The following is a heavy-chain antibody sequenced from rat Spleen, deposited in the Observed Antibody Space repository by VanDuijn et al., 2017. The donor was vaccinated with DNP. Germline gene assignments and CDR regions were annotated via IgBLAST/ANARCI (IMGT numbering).Heavy chain of an antibody. CDR3: IRAGYYGYMAY. D-gene: IGHD1-7*01. CDR2: INKDSSTI. V-gene: IGHV4-2*01. CDR1: GFNFNDDW. Sequence: EVKLVESGGGLVQPGRSLKLSCAASGFNFNDDWMGWVRQAPGKGLEWIGEINKDSSTINYTPSLKDRFSISRDNAQNTLYLQMSKLGSEDTAIFYCIRAGYYGYMAYWGQGTLVTVSS. J-gene: IGHJ3*01.